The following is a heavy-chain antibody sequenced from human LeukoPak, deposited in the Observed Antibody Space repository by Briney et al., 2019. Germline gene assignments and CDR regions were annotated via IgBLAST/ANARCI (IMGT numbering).Heavy chain of an antibody. CDR2: INWNGGST. J-gene: IGHJ6*03. Sequence: PGGSLILSCSASGFTFDDYCMSRVRQAPGKGLEWGSGINWNGGSTSYADSVKGRFTISRDNAKNSLYLQMNSLRAEDTALYYCARVMTTVTAYYYYYMDVWGKGTTVTVSS. CDR1: GFTFDDYC. V-gene: IGHV3-20*04. D-gene: IGHD4-17*01. CDR3: ARVMTTVTAYYYYYMDV.